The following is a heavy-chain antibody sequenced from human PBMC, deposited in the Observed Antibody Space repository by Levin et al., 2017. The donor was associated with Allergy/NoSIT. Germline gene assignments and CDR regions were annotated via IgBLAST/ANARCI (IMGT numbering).Heavy chain of an antibody. J-gene: IGHJ3*02. V-gene: IGHV5-51*01. CDR2: IYPGDSDI. Sequence: GASVKVSCKASGYSFTTYWIGWVRQMPGKGLEWMGIIYPGDSDIRYSPSFQGQVTISVDKSISIAYLQWSSLKASDTAMYYCARPSRADYNAFDIWGQGTMVTVSS. D-gene: IGHD4/OR15-4a*01. CDR3: ARPSRADYNAFDI. CDR1: GYSFTTYW.